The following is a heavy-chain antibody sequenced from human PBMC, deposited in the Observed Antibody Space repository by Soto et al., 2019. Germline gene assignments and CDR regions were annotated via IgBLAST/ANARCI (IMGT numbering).Heavy chain of an antibody. Sequence: ASVKVSCKASGYTFTSYDIKWVRQATGQGLELMGWMNPNSGNTGYAQKFQGRVTMTRNTSISTAYMELSSLRSDDTAVYYCASVAVAGTSPPPHGFDYWGQGTLVTFYS. V-gene: IGHV1-8*01. J-gene: IGHJ4*02. CDR3: ASVAVAGTSPPPHGFDY. CDR1: GYTFTSYD. D-gene: IGHD6-19*01. CDR2: MNPNSGNT.